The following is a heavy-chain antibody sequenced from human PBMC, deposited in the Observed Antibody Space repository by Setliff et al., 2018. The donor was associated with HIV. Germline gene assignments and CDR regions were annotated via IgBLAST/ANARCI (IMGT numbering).Heavy chain of an antibody. V-gene: IGHV4-39*01. CDR1: GDSISSSHNC. CDR3: ATTTAPAGPFDY. CDR2: IFNNGNT. Sequence: SETLSLTCTVSGDSISSSHNCWGWVRQTPGKGLEWIGSIFNNGNTYYTPSLKSRATISVDTSKNQISLKVNSVTAGDTAIYYCATTTAPAGPFDYWGLGTLVTVSS. J-gene: IGHJ4*02. D-gene: IGHD1-1*01.